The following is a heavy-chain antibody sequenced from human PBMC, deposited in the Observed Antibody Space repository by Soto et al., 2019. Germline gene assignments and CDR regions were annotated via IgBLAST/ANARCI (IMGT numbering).Heavy chain of an antibody. J-gene: IGHJ4*02. CDR3: AKETVEYYFDY. V-gene: IGHV3-74*01. D-gene: IGHD3-3*01. Sequence: PGGSLRLSCAASDFTFSNYWTYWVRQAPGKGLVWVSRIKSDGSSTSYADSVEGRFTISRDNAKNTLYLQMNSLRGEDTAVYYCAKETVEYYFDYWGQGTLVTVSS. CDR2: IKSDGSST. CDR1: DFTFSNYW.